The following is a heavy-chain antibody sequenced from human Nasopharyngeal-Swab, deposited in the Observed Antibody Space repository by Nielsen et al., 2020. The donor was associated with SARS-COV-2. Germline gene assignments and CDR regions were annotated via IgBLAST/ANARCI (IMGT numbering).Heavy chain of an antibody. CDR3: AKDGTYGYSRFDS. Sequence: GSLRLSCAASGFTFSNFAMSWVRQAPGKGLEWLSVIVGNGGSTFYADSVKGRFTISRDNAKSTLYLQIHSLGAEDTAVYYCAKDGTYGYSRFDSWGQGTLVTVSS. CDR2: IVGNGGST. J-gene: IGHJ4*02. D-gene: IGHD5-18*01. CDR1: GFTFSNFA. V-gene: IGHV3-23*01.